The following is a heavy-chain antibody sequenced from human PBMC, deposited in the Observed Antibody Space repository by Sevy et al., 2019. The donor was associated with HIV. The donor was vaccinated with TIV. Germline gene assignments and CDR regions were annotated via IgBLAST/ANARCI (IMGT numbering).Heavy chain of an antibody. CDR1: GFTFSNAW. Sequence: GGSLRLSCAVSGFTFSNAWINWVRQAPGTGLQWVGLIKSKIDGETTDYVAPVKGRFTISRDDSTNTLYLQINSLKTEDTGVYYCATAPGYYDSAPFDYWGPGTLVTVSS. CDR3: ATAPGYYDSAPFDY. D-gene: IGHD3-22*01. V-gene: IGHV3-15*01. J-gene: IGHJ4*02. CDR2: IKSKIDGETT.